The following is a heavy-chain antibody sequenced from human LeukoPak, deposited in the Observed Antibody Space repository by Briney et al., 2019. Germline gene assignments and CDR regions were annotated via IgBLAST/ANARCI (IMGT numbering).Heavy chain of an antibody. J-gene: IGHJ4*02. V-gene: IGHV3-48*01. CDR2: ISSSSSTI. Sequence: GGSLRLSCAASGFTFSSYSMHWVRQAPGKGLEWVSYISSSSSTIYYADFVKGRFTISRDNAKNSLYLQMNSLRAEDTAVYYCARTYYDSSGYYYFGYWGQGTLVTVSS. CDR3: ARTYYDSSGYYYFGY. D-gene: IGHD3-22*01. CDR1: GFTFSSYS.